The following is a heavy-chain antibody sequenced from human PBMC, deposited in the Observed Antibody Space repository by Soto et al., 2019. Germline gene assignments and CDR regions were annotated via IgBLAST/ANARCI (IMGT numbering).Heavy chain of an antibody. J-gene: IGHJ4*02. CDR2: ISYDGSNK. D-gene: IGHD3-10*01. V-gene: IGHV3-30*18. CDR3: AKDSVPYGSGSYFGY. Sequence: PGGSLRLSCAASGFTFSSYGMHWVRQAPGKGLEWVAVISYDGSNKYYADSVKGRFTISRDNSKNTLYLQMNSLRAEDTAVYYCAKDSVPYGSGSYFGYWGQGTLVTVSS. CDR1: GFTFSSYG.